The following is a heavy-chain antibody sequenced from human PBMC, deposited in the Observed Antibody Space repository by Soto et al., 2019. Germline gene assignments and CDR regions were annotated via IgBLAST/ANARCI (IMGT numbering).Heavy chain of an antibody. J-gene: IGHJ6*02. D-gene: IGHD5-18*01. CDR2: IWYDGSNK. V-gene: IGHV3-33*01. Sequence: PGGSLRLSCAASGFTFSSYGMHWVRQAPGKGLEWVAVIWYDGSNKYYADSVKGRFTISRDNSKNTLYLQMNSLRAEDTAVYYCARDVYSYGHYYYYVMDVWGQGTTVTVSS. CDR1: GFTFSSYG. CDR3: ARDVYSYGHYYYYVMDV.